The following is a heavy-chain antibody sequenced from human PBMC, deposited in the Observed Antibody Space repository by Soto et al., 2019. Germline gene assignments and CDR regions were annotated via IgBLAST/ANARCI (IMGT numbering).Heavy chain of an antibody. Sequence: QEQLQESGPGLVEPSETLSLTCVVSGGSISSSAYYWGWLRQPPGKGLEGVGSVYYGGSTYYNPSRKGRVTISADTYKNQSSLRLRSVTAADTAVYLCARLPPGQYDTTGYILWGQATLVTVSS. V-gene: IGHV4-39*01. CDR3: ARLPPGQYDTTGYIL. CDR2: VYYGGST. CDR1: GGSISSSAYY. J-gene: IGHJ4*02. D-gene: IGHD3-22*01.